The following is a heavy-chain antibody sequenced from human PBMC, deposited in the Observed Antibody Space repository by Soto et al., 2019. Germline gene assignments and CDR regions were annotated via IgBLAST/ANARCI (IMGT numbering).Heavy chain of an antibody. D-gene: IGHD2-15*01. CDR2: IYHRGTT. V-gene: IGHV4-59*01. CDR3: ARAMRRGGGVDY. CDR1: GGSISSYY. Sequence: QVQLQESGPGLVKPSETLSLTCTVSGGSISSYYWSWIRQPPGKGLEWIGYIYHRGTTNYSPSLKRRVTISADMSKNQFSLKLSSVTAADTAVYYCARAMRRGGGVDYWGQGTLVTVAS. J-gene: IGHJ4*02.